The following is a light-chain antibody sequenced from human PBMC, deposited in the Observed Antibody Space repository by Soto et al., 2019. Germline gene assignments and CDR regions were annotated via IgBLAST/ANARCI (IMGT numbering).Light chain of an antibody. Sequence: QSVLTQPASVSGSPGQSITISCTGTSRDVGGYNYVSWYQQHPGKAPKLMIYEVSNRPSGVSNRFSGSKSGNTASLTISGLQAEYEADYYCSSYTSSSTPYVFGTGTKLTVL. V-gene: IGLV2-14*01. CDR1: SRDVGGYNY. CDR2: EVS. J-gene: IGLJ1*01. CDR3: SSYTSSSTPYV.